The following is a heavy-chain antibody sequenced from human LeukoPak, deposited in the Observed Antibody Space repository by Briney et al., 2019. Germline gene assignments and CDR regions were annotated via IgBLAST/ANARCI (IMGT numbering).Heavy chain of an antibody. Sequence: SETLSLTCTVSGGSISSYYWSWIRQPPGKGLEWIGYIYYSGSTNYNPSLKSRVTISVDTSKNQFSLKLSSVTAADTAVYYCARALSMDYGSGNRYYYYGMDVWGQGTTVTVSS. J-gene: IGHJ6*02. CDR1: GGSISSYY. D-gene: IGHD3-10*01. CDR2: IYYSGST. V-gene: IGHV4-59*01. CDR3: ARALSMDYGSGNRYYYYGMDV.